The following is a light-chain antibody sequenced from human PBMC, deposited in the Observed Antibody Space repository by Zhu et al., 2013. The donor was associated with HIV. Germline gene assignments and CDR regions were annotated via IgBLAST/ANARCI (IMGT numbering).Light chain of an antibody. Sequence: SYELTQPPSVSVSPGQTATITCSGDKLGDKYACWYQQKPGQSPMLVIFEDTKRPSGIPERFSGSNSGNTATLTISGTQPMDESDYYCQAWDNRAVIFGGGTK. CDR1: KLGDKY. CDR2: EDT. J-gene: IGLJ2*01. V-gene: IGLV3-1*01. CDR3: QAWDNRAVI.